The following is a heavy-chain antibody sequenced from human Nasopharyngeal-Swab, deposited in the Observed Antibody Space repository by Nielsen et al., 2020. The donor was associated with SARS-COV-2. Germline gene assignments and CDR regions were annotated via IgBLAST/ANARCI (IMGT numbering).Heavy chain of an antibody. V-gene: IGHV3-21*01. CDR1: GFTFSSYS. CDR3: ARDRTPDYDFWSGYRTGVDY. J-gene: IGHJ4*02. Sequence: GEPLKISCAASGFTFSSYSMNWVRQAPGKGLEWVSSISSSSSYIYYADSVKGRFTISRDNAKNSLYLQMNSLRAEDTAVYYCARDRTPDYDFWSGYRTGVDYWGQGTLVTVSS. CDR2: ISSSSSYI. D-gene: IGHD3-3*01.